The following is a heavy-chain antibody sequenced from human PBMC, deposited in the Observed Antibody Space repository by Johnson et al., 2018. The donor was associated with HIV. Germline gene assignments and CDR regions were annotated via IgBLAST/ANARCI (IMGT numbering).Heavy chain of an antibody. CDR2: ISYDGSNK. Sequence: VQLVESGGGLVQPGRSLRLSCAASGFRFDDYAMHWVRQAPGKGLEWVAVISYDGSNKYYADSVKGRFTISRDNSKNTLYLQMNSLRAEDTAVYYCARLYCSSTSCYEGGGDAVDIWGQGTMVTVSS. CDR1: GFRFDDYA. D-gene: IGHD2-2*01. J-gene: IGHJ3*02. V-gene: IGHV3-30-3*01. CDR3: ARLYCSSTSCYEGGGDAVDI.